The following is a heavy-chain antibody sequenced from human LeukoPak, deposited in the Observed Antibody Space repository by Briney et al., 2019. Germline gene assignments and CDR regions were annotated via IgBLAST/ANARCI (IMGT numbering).Heavy chain of an antibody. CDR2: IWADGSNQ. CDR1: GFTFSNYG. CDR3: ARDPHYCSGGSCYSLGFDP. D-gene: IGHD2-15*01. V-gene: IGHV3-33*01. J-gene: IGHJ5*02. Sequence: GRSLRLSCAASGFTFSNYGMQWVRQAPGKGLEWVAVIWADGSNQYYADSVKGRFTISRDISKNTLYLQTNSLRAEDTAVYYCARDPHYCSGGSCYSLGFDPWGQGTLVTVSS.